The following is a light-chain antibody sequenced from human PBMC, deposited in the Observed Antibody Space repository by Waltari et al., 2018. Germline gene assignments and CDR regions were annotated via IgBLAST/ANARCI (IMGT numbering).Light chain of an antibody. CDR3: HQYFSSPDT. V-gene: IGKV4-1*01. Sequence: DIVMTQSPDSLAVSLGGRATINCRSSQTILYNSNAKNYLAWYQQKPGQPPKLLFYWASTRESGVPPRFRAGGSGKAFSLTITNRQPEDVATYYCHQYFSSPDTFGQGTRLE. CDR2: WAS. J-gene: IGKJ2*01. CDR1: QTILYNSNAKNY.